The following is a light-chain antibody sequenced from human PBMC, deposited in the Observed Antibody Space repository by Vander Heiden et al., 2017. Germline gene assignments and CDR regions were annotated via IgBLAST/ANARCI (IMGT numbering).Light chain of an antibody. CDR2: WAS. V-gene: IGKV4-1*01. Sequence: IVLTQSPDSLAVSPGQRASINFKSSPLVLSSSNNKNDLAWYQQKPGQPTKLIIYWASTRESGVPDRFSGSGSGTDFTLTISSLQAEDVALYYCQQYYSSPPRTFGQGTRLEIK. CDR1: PLVLSSSNNKND. J-gene: IGKJ5*01. CDR3: QQYYSSPPRT.